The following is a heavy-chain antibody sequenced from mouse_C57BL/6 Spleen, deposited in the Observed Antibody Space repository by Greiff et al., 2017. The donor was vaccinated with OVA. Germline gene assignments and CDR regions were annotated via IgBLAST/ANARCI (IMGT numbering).Heavy chain of an antibody. CDR3: ARSGLCDYGFYAMDY. CDR1: GYSITSDY. D-gene: IGHD2-4*01. J-gene: IGHJ4*01. CDR2: ISYSGST. V-gene: IGHV3-8*01. Sequence: EVKLMESGPGLAKPSQTLSLTCSVTGYSITSDYWNWIRKFPGNKLEYMWYISYSGSTYYNPSLKSRISITRDTSKTQYYLQLNSVTTEDTATYYCARSGLCDYGFYAMDYWGQGTSVTVSS.